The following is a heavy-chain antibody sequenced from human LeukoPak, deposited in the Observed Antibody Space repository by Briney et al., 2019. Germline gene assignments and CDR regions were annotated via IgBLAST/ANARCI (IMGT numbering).Heavy chain of an antibody. CDR3: AIPIEVIVGATKNTRNAFDI. J-gene: IGHJ3*02. CDR2: INPNSGGT. CDR1: GYTFTGYY. D-gene: IGHD1-26*01. Sequence: ASVKVSCKSSGYTFTGYYMHWVRQAPGQGLEWMGWINPNSGGTNYAQKFQGRVTMTRDTSISTAYMELSRLRSDDTAVYYCAIPIEVIVGATKNTRNAFDIWGQGTMVTVSS. V-gene: IGHV1-2*02.